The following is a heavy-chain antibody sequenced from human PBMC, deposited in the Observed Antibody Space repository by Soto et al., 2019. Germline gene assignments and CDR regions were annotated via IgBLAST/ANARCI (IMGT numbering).Heavy chain of an antibody. J-gene: IGHJ5*02. CDR2: IYATGTT. CDR3: VRDGTKTGRDWFDP. CDR1: GASIRGYS. D-gene: IGHD1-1*01. Sequence: PSETLSLTCTVSGASIRGYSGLWIRKSAGKGLEWIGRIYATGTTDYNPSLKSRVMMSADTSKKQVSLRLRSVTAADTAVYYCVRDGTKTGRDWFDPWGQGMEVTVSS. V-gene: IGHV4-4*07.